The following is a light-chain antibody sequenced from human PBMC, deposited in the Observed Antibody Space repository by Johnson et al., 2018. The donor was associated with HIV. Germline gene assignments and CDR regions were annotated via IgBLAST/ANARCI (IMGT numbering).Light chain of an antibody. CDR1: SSNIGNNY. CDR2: ENN. CDR3: GTWDSSLSARYV. J-gene: IGLJ1*01. V-gene: IGLV1-51*02. Sequence: QSVLTQPPSVSAAPGQKVTISCSGSSSNIGNNYVSWYQQLPGTAPKLLIYENNKRPSGIPDRFSGSKSGTSSTLGITGLQTGDEADYYCGTWDSSLSARYVFGTGTNVTVL.